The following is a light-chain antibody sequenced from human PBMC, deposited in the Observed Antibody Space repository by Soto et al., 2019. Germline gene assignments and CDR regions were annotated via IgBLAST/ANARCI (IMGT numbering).Light chain of an antibody. CDR3: QVRDVWPS. V-gene: IGKV3-11*01. J-gene: IGKJ1*01. CDR1: QSVSTS. Sequence: IVLTQSPVTLALSPGESAVLSCRASQSVSTSLAWYQHKPGQAPRLFIYDASKRAPCIPARFTGSGSGTDFTLTISSLEPEDIAVYYCQVRDVWPSFGQGTKVEIK. CDR2: DAS.